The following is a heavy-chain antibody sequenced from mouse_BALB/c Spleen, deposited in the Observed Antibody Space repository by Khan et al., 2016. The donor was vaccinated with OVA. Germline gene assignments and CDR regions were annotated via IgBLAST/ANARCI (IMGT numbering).Heavy chain of an antibody. D-gene: IGHD2-2*01. CDR2: IDPFSGRN. Sequence: VQLQQSGPELMKPGASVKISCRTSGYSFTSYYIHWMMQSHGKSLEWIGYIDPFSGRNTYNKKLKGKATMTEDKTSSTAYIHLSNLTSDDSAVYYCTRHGYVAWFTYWGQGTLVTVSA. CDR3: TRHGYVAWFTY. V-gene: IGHV1S135*01. CDR1: GYSFTSYY. J-gene: IGHJ3*01.